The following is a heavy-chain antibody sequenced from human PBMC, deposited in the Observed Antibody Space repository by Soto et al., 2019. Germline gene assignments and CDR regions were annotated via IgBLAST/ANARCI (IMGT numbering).Heavy chain of an antibody. CDR2: ISYDGSNK. CDR3: AREGLINRSWIYGMGV. V-gene: IGHV3-30-3*01. D-gene: IGHD6-13*01. CDR1: GFTFSSYA. Sequence: QVQLVESGGGVVQPGRSLRLSCAASGFTFSSYAMHWVRQAPGKGLEWVAVISYDGSNKYYADSVKGRFTISRDNSKNTLYLQMNSLRAEDTAVYYWAREGLINRSWIYGMGVWGQGTTVTVSS. J-gene: IGHJ6*02.